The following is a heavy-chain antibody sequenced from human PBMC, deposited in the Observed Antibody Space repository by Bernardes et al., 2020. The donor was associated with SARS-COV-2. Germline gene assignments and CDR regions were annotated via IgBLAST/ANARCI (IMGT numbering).Heavy chain of an antibody. CDR1: GGSISSSSYY. Sequence: SETRSLTCTVSGGSISSSSYYCGWIRQPPGKGLEWIWSIYYSGSTYYNPSLKSRVTISVDTSKNQFSLKLSSVTAADTAVYYCLGWYDSSGKAFDIWGQGTMVTVSS. D-gene: IGHD3-22*01. CDR2: IYYSGST. CDR3: LGWYDSSGKAFDI. V-gene: IGHV4-39*01. J-gene: IGHJ3*02.